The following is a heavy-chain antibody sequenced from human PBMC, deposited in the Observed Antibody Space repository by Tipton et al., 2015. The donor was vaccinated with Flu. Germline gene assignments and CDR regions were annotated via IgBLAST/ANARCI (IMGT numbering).Heavy chain of an antibody. Sequence: LRLSCTVSGYSISSGLYWGWVRQAKGKGLEWVGSMSRSGHHDYNPSLGGRVTVALDTSNNQFSLRLSSVTASDTAVYYCARSPGYYFDYWGQGTLVTVSS. CDR2: MSRSGHH. J-gene: IGHJ4*02. CDR1: GYSISSGLY. V-gene: IGHV4-38-2*02. CDR3: ARSPGYYFDY.